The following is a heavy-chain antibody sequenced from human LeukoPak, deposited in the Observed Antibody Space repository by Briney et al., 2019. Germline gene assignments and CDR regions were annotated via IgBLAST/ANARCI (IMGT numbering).Heavy chain of an antibody. J-gene: IGHJ5*02. Sequence: PGGSLRLSCAASGFTFSDYYMSWIRQAPGKGLEWVSYISSSSSYTNYADSVKGRFTISRDNAKNSLYLQMNSLRAEDTAVYYCARLWFGELFRWFDHWGQGTLVTVSS. CDR1: GFTFSDYY. CDR3: ARLWFGELFRWFDH. D-gene: IGHD3-10*01. CDR2: ISSSSSYT. V-gene: IGHV3-11*03.